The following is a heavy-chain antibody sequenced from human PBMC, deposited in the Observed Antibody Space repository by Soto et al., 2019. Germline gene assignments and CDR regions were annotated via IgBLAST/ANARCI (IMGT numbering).Heavy chain of an antibody. CDR1: GFTFSSYA. Sequence: PGGSLRLSCAASGFTFSSYAMSWVRQGPGKGLEWVSGVSGSAGSTYYADSVKGRFTISRDNSKDTLYLQMNTLRVEDTAIYYCAKDLLRRWLQFPHSYDHWGQGALVTVSS. CDR2: VSGSAGST. D-gene: IGHD5-12*01. V-gene: IGHV3-23*01. CDR3: AKDLLRRWLQFPHSYDH. J-gene: IGHJ4*02.